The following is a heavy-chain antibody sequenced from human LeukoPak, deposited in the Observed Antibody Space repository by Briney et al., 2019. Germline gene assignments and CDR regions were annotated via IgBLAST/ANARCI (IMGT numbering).Heavy chain of an antibody. J-gene: IGHJ4*02. CDR1: GFTVSSNY. Sequence: GGSLRLSCAASGFTVSSNYMSWVRQAPGKGLDWVSVIYGGGSTYYADSVKGRFTISRDNSKNTVYLQMYSLRAEDTAVYYCAREAPGEGEWYFDYWGQGTLVTVSS. CDR3: AREAPGEGEWYFDY. V-gene: IGHV3-53*01. CDR2: IYGGGST. D-gene: IGHD2-8*01.